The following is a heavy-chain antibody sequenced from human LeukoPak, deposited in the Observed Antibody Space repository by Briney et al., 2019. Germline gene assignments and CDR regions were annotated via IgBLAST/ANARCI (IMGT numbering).Heavy chain of an antibody. V-gene: IGHV3-33*06. CDR2: IWYDGSNK. Sequence: GGSLRLSCAASGFTFSNYGMHWVRQAPGKGLEWVAVIWYDGSNKYYADSVKGRFTISRDNSKNTLYLQMNSLRAEDTAVYYCAKEEGYYYDSGGYYVEYFQHWGQGTLVTVSS. D-gene: IGHD3-22*01. J-gene: IGHJ1*01. CDR1: GFTFSNYG. CDR3: AKEEGYYYDSGGYYVEYFQH.